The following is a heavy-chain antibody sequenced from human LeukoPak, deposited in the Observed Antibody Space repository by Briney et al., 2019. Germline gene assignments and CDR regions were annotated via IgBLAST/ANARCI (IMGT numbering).Heavy chain of an antibody. V-gene: IGHV1-69*04. CDR1: GGTFSSYA. J-gene: IGHJ4*02. CDR2: IIPILGIA. D-gene: IGHD6-13*01. CDR3: AIGPAAAGTFFGY. Sequence: SVKVSCKASGGTFSSYAISWVRQAPGQGLEWMGRIIPILGIANYAQKFQGRVTITADKSTSTAYMELSSLRSEDTAVYYCAIGPAAAGTFFGYWGQGTLVTVSS.